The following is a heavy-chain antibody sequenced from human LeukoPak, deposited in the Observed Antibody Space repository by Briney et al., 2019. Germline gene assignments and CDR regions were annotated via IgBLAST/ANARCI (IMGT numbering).Heavy chain of an antibody. CDR1: GGSISSYY. CDR2: IYYSGST. CDR3: PREVLSTYVAY. V-gene: IGHV4-59*01. J-gene: IGHJ4*02. D-gene: IGHD2-2*01. Sequence: SETLSLTCTVSGGSISSYYWSWVRQPPGKGLEWIGYIYYSGSTNYNPSLKSRVTISVDTSKNQFSLKLSSVTPADTAVYYCPREVLSTYVAYWGQGTLVTVSS.